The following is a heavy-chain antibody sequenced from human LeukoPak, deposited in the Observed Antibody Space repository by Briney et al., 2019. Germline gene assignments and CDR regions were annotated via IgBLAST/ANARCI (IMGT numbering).Heavy chain of an antibody. V-gene: IGHV4-39*01. CDR3: ARTSYYYDSSGYSGLFDY. CDR1: GGSISSSSYY. CDR2: IYYSGST. Sequence: PSETLSLTCTVSGGSISSSSYYWGWIRQPPGKGLEWIGSIYYSGSTYYNPSLKSRVTISVDTSKNQFSLKLSSVTAADTAVYYCARTSYYYDSSGYSGLFDYWGQGTLVTVSS. J-gene: IGHJ4*02. D-gene: IGHD3-22*01.